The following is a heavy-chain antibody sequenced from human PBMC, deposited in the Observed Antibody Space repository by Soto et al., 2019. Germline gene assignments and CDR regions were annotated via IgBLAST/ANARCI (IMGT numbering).Heavy chain of an antibody. CDR2: IYYSWST. V-gene: IGHV4-30-4*01. D-gene: IGHD3-22*01. CDR1: GGSISSGDYY. CDR3: ARGFNYYDSSGYYYDY. Sequence: PSETLSLTCTVSGGSISSGDYYWSWIRQPPGKGLEWIGYIYYSWSTYYNPSLKSRVTISVDTSKNQFSLKLSSVTAADTAVYYCARGFNYYDSSGYYYDYWGQGTLVTVSS. J-gene: IGHJ4*02.